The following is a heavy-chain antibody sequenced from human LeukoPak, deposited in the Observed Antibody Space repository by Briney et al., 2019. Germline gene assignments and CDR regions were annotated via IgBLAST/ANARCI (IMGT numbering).Heavy chain of an antibody. CDR1: GFIFSDHY. Sequence: GGSLRLSCAASGFIFSDHYMDWVRQAPGKGLEWVGRTRNKADSYTTEYAASVKGRFTISRDDSNNSLYLQMNSLKTEDTAVYYCTRRDSSGYYAFDYWGQGTLVTVSS. V-gene: IGHV3-72*01. D-gene: IGHD3-22*01. J-gene: IGHJ4*02. CDR3: TRRDSSGYYAFDY. CDR2: TRNKADSYTT.